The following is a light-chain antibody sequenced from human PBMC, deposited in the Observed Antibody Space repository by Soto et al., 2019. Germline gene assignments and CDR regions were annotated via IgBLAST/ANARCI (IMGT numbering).Light chain of an antibody. CDR3: QSYERSLRGSV. CDR2: GNS. V-gene: IGLV1-40*01. Sequence: QSVLTQPPSVSGAPGQRVTISCTGSSSNIGAGYDVHWYQQLPGPAPKLLIYGNSNRPSGVPDRFSGSKSGTSASLAITGLQAEDEAYYCGQSYERSLRGSVFGGGTKLTVL. CDR1: SSNIGAGYD. J-gene: IGLJ3*02.